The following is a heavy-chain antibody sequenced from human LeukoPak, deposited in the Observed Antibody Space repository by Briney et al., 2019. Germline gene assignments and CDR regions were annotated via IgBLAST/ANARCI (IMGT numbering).Heavy chain of an antibody. CDR2: IYHSGST. Sequence: SGTLSLTCAVSGGSISSGGYSWSWIRQPPGKGLEWIGYIYHSGSTYYNPSLKSRVTISVDTSKNQFSLKLSSVTAADTAVYYCARMRITIFGVVTSFDYWGQGTLVTVSS. V-gene: IGHV4-30-2*01. CDR1: GGSISSGGYS. J-gene: IGHJ4*02. D-gene: IGHD3-3*01. CDR3: ARMRITIFGVVTSFDY.